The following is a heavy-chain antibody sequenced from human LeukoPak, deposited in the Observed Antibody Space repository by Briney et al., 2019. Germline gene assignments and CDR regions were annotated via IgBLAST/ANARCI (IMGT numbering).Heavy chain of an antibody. Sequence: SVTVSFKASGGTFSSYAISWVRQAPGQGLEWMGGIIPIFGTANYAQKFQGRVTITADESTSTAYMELSSLRSEDTAVYYCARSPTNTYDFWSGANFDYWGQGTLVTVSS. CDR2: IIPIFGTA. CDR3: ARSPTNTYDFWSGANFDY. CDR1: GGTFSSYA. V-gene: IGHV1-69*13. D-gene: IGHD3-3*01. J-gene: IGHJ4*02.